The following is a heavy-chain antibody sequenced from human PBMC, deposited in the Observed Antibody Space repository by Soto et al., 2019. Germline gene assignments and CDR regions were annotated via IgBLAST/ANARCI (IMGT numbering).Heavy chain of an antibody. CDR3: AKIRYSRMAGSKFYYGLDV. CDR2: ISYDGNDK. CDR1: GFTFSNYA. Sequence: QVQVVESGGGEVQPGRSLRLSCAASGFTFSNYAMHWVRQAPGKGLEWVALISYDGNDKYYGDSVKGRFTISRDNSKNTLYLQMNSLRTEDTAVYYCAKIRYSRMAGSKFYYGLDVWGQGTTVTVSS. V-gene: IGHV3-30*18. J-gene: IGHJ6*02. D-gene: IGHD6-13*01.